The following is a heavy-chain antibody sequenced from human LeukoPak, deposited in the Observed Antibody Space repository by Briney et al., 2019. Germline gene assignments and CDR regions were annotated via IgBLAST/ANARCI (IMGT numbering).Heavy chain of an antibody. CDR2: ISSSSSTI. J-gene: IGHJ5*02. V-gene: IGHV3-48*01. Sequence: GGSLRLSCAASGFTFSSYSMDWVRQAPGKGLEWVSYISSSSSTIYYADSVKGRFTISRDNAKNSLYLQMNSLRAEDTAVYYCARDYDFWSGYSFDPWGQGTLVTVSS. D-gene: IGHD3-3*01. CDR3: ARDYDFWSGYSFDP. CDR1: GFTFSSYS.